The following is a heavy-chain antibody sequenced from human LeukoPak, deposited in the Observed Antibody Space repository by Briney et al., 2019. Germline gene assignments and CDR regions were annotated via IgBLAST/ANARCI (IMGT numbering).Heavy chain of an antibody. Sequence: PSETLSLTCTVSGGSVSSGSYYWSWIRQPPGKGLEWIGYIYYSGSTNYNPSLKSRVTISVDTSKNQFSLKLSSVTAADTAVYYCARGPYYYDSSGQIDYWGQGTLVTVSS. D-gene: IGHD3-22*01. CDR3: ARGPYYYDSSGQIDY. J-gene: IGHJ4*02. CDR1: GGSVSSGSYY. V-gene: IGHV4-61*01. CDR2: IYYSGST.